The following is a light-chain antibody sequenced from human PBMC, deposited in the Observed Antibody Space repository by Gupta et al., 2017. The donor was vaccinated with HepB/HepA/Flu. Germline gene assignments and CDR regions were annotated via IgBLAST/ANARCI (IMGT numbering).Light chain of an antibody. CDR2: SAS. J-gene: IGKJ4*01. CDR1: QRISIN. V-gene: IGKV3-15*01. Sequence: EVVMTQSPVTLSMSPGERATLSCRASQRISINSAWYQQKPGQAPRLLIYSASIRATDIPARFSGSGSGTEFTLTSSNLQYEYFAVYYCQHYNSWPLTFGGGTKVEI. CDR3: QHYNSWPLT.